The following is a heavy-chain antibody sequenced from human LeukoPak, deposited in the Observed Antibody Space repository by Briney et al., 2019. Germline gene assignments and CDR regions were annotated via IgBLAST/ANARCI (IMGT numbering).Heavy chain of an antibody. CDR3: ARLVRTSITMVRRVTNNWFDP. V-gene: IGHV4-59*01. Sequence: SETLSHTCTVSGGSSSSYYWSWIRQPPGKGLEWIGYIHYSGSTNYNPSLKSRVTISVDTSKNQFSLKLSSVTAADTAVYYCARLVRTSITMVRRVTNNWFDPWGQGTLVTVSS. CDR1: GGSSSSYY. D-gene: IGHD3-10*01. CDR2: IHYSGST. J-gene: IGHJ5*02.